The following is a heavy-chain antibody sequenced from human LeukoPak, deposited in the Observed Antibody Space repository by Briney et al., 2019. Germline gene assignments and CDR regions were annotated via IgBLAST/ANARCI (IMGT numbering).Heavy chain of an antibody. D-gene: IGHD1-26*01. J-gene: IGHJ5*02. V-gene: IGHV1-46*01. CDR2: INPSGGTT. Sequence: GASVKVSCKASGYTFTSYYMHWVRQAHGQGLEWMGLINPSGGTTRYAQKFQGRVTMTRDLSTSTDYMELSSLRSDDTAVYFRARDNSVGDYAWWFDPWGQGTLVTVSS. CDR3: ARDNSVGDYAWWFDP. CDR1: GYTFTSYY.